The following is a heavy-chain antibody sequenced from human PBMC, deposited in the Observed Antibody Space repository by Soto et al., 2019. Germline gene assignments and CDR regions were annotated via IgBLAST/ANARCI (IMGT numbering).Heavy chain of an antibody. V-gene: IGHV3-23*01. CDR2: ISGSGGRT. CDR3: AKNDFWSGYPKGSDY. CDR1: GFTFSSYA. D-gene: IGHD3-3*01. J-gene: IGHJ4*02. Sequence: GGSLRLSCAASGFTFSSYAMSWVRQAPGKGLEWVSAISGSGGRTYYADSVKGRFTISRDNSKNTLYLQMNSLRAEDTAVYYCAKNDFWSGYPKGSDYWGQGTLVTVSS.